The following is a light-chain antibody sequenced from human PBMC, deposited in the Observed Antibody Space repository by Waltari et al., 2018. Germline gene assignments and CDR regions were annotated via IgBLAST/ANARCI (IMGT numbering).Light chain of an antibody. CDR2: DFS. CDR1: SSDGGGYNC. J-gene: IGLJ2*01. V-gene: IGLV2-14*03. CDR3: SSKTSSSTVV. Sequence: QSALTQPASVSGSPGQSITIPCTGTSSDGGGYNCVPCYQHHPGKAPNLFVFDFSNRPSGASNRFSGSKSGNTASLTIAGLQAGDEADYYCSSKTSSSTVVFGGGTKLTVL.